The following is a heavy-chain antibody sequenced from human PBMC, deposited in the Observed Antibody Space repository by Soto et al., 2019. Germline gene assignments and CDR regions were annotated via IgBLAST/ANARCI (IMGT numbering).Heavy chain of an antibody. V-gene: IGHV4-31*03. CDR1: GGSIRSGSHY. D-gene: IGHD1-26*01. CDR3: AREEGDGIDY. CDR2: IYYSGST. Sequence: SETLSLTCTVSGGSIRSGSHYWSWIRQHPGKGLEWIGYIYYSGSTYYNPSLKSRITISISTSKNQFSLKLTSVTAADTAVYYCAREEGDGIDYWGQGTLVTVSS. J-gene: IGHJ4*02.